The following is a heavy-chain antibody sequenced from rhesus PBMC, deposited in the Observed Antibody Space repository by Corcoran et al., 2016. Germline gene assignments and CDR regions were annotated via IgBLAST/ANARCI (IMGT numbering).Heavy chain of an antibody. J-gene: IGHJ4*01. D-gene: IGHD6-31*01. CDR1: GGSISSNY. CDR2: IYGSRRST. Sequence: QVQLQESGPGLVKPSETLSVTCAVSGGSISSNYWSWIRQPPGKGLEWIGRIYGSRRSTNSNPSLKSRVTLSVDTSKNQLSLKLSSVTAADTAVYYCARLPYSSGWLPIYWGQGVLVTVSS. CDR3: ARLPYSSGWLPIY. V-gene: IGHV4S11*01.